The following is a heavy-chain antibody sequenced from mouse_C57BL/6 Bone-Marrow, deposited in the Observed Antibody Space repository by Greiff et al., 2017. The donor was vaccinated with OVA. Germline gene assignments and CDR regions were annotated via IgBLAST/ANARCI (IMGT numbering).Heavy chain of an antibody. CDR2: ISSGGSYT. D-gene: IGHD1-1*01. CDR1: GFTFSSYG. Sequence: EVQRVESGGDLVKPGGSLKLSCAASGFTFSSYGMSWVRQTPDKRLEWVATISSGGSYTYYPDSVKGRFTISRDNAKNTLYLQMSSLKSEDTAMYYWARPGGYYYGSSSFAYWGQGTLVTVSA. CDR3: ARPGGYYYGSSSFAY. J-gene: IGHJ3*01. V-gene: IGHV5-6*01.